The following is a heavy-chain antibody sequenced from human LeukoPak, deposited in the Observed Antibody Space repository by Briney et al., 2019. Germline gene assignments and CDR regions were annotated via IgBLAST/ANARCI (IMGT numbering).Heavy chain of an antibody. Sequence: ASVTVSCTASGYTFTSYYMHWVRQAPGQGLEWMGIINPSGGSTSYAQKFQGRVTMTRDMSTSTVYMELSSLRSEDTAVYYCARDLDYYDSSGGGPFDYWGQGTLVTVSS. D-gene: IGHD3-22*01. CDR3: ARDLDYYDSSGGGPFDY. CDR1: GYTFTSYY. J-gene: IGHJ4*02. CDR2: INPSGGST. V-gene: IGHV1-46*01.